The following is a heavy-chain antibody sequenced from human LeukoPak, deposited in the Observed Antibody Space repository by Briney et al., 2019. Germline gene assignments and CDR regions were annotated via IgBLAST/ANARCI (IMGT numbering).Heavy chain of an antibody. D-gene: IGHD3-3*01. CDR3: ARGATIFGVVTDHYGMDV. V-gene: IGHV1-69*13. J-gene: IGHJ6*02. Sequence: SVKVSCKASGGTFSSYAISWVRQAPGQGLEWMGGIIPIFGTANYAQKFQGRVTITADESTSTAYMELSSLRSEDTAVYYCARGATIFGVVTDHYGMDVWGQGTTVTVTS. CDR1: GGTFSSYA. CDR2: IIPIFGTA.